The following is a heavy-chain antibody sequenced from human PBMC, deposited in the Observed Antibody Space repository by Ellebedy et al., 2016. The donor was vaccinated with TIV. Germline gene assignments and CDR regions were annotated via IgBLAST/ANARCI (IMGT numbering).Heavy chain of an antibody. CDR3: ARVRYVGAPVARNFDL. D-gene: IGHD1-26*01. J-gene: IGHJ2*01. Sequence: GESLKISCAASGFSFSWSWMSWVRQAPGKGLEWVANITQDESEKYYVDSVKGRFTIARDNAKNSLYLQMNSLRAEDTAVYYCARVRYVGAPVARNFDLWGRGTLVTVSS. V-gene: IGHV3-7*01. CDR2: ITQDESEK. CDR1: GFSFSWSW.